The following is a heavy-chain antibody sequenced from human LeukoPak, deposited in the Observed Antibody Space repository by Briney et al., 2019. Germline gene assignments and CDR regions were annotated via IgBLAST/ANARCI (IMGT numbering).Heavy chain of an antibody. V-gene: IGHV4-61*09. D-gene: IGHD5-18*01. CDR2: IYTSGST. Sequence: SETLSLTCTASGGSISSGSYYWSWIRQPAGKGLEWIGHIYTSGSTNYNPSLKSRVTISVDTSKNQFSLKLSSVTAADTAVYYCAVGYSYGGSFDYWGQGTLVTVSS. CDR1: GGSISSGSYY. J-gene: IGHJ4*02. CDR3: AVGYSYGGSFDY.